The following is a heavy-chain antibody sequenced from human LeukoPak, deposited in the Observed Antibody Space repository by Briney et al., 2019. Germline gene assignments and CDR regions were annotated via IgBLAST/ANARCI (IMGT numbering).Heavy chain of an antibody. Sequence: GASLRLSCAASGFTFSSYAMHWVRQAPGKGLEWVAVISYDGSNKYYADSVKGRFTISRDNSKNTLYLQMNSLRAEDTAVYYCARDGSLYSSGWLGGDYWGQGTLVTVSS. CDR1: GFTFSSYA. V-gene: IGHV3-30*04. J-gene: IGHJ4*02. D-gene: IGHD6-19*01. CDR2: ISYDGSNK. CDR3: ARDGSLYSSGWLGGDY.